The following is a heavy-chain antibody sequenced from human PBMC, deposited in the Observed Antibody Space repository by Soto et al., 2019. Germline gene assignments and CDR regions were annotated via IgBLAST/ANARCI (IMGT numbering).Heavy chain of an antibody. CDR3: ARDEGGDYENNFDN. V-gene: IGHV3-33*01. CDR2: IWYDGSNK. CDR1: GFTFSSYG. D-gene: IGHD2-21*02. J-gene: IGHJ4*02. Sequence: QVQLVESGGGVVQPGRSLRLSCAASGFTFSSYGMHWVRQAPGKGLEWVAVIWYDGSNKYYADSVKGRFTISRDNSKNTLYLQMNSLRAEDTAVYYCARDEGGDYENNFDNWGQGTLVTVSS.